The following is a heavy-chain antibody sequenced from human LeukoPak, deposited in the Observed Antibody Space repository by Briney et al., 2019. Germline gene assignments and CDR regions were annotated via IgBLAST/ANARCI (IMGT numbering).Heavy chain of an antibody. J-gene: IGHJ6*03. V-gene: IGHV4-39*07. CDR3: AREVVYSYGPYCYMDV. Sequence: PSETLSLTCTVSGGSISSSSYYWGWIRQPPGKGLEWIGSIYYSGSTYYNPSLKSRVTISVDTSKNQFSLKLSSVTAADTAVYYCAREVVYSYGPYCYMDVWGKGTTVTVSS. CDR2: IYYSGST. D-gene: IGHD5-18*01. CDR1: GGSISSSSYY.